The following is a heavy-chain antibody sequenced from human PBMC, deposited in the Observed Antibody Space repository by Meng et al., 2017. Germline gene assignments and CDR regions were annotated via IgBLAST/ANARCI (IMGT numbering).Heavy chain of an antibody. V-gene: IGHV1-69*01. J-gene: IGHJ5*02. D-gene: IGHD4-17*01. CDR3: ARDYGDYAWIAKRWFDP. Sequence: QVRRVKVGAEVKKPGSSLKVSCKALGGSLSGYAISGGRQAPGQGLEWMGGIIPIFGTANYAQKFQGRVTITADESTSTAYMELSSLRSEDTAVYYCARDYGDYAWIAKRWFDPWGQGTLVTVSS. CDR2: IIPIFGTA. CDR1: GGSLSGYA.